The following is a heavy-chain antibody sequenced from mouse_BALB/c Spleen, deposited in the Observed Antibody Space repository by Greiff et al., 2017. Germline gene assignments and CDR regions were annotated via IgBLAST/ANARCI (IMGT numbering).Heavy chain of an antibody. D-gene: IGHD2-1*01. CDR1: GFSLTSYG. J-gene: IGHJ4*01. Sequence: VQLQQSGPGLVAPSQSLSITCTVSGFSLTSYGVHWVRQPPGKGLEWLGVIWAGGSTNYNSALMSRLSISKDNSKSQVFLKMNSLQTDDTAMYYCARERGNYVPYYYAMDYWGQGTLVTVSS. CDR3: ARERGNYVPYYYAMDY. CDR2: IWAGGST. V-gene: IGHV2-9*02.